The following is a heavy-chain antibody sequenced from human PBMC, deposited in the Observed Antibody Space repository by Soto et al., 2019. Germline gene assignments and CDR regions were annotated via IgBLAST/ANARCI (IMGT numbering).Heavy chain of an antibody. Sequence: PGESLKISCKGSGYSFTSYWISWVRQMPGKGLEWMGRIDPSDSYTNYSPSFQGHVTISADKSISTAYLQWSSLKASDTAMYYCARFSRTLYGSGSYFRYYYGMDVWGQGTTVTVSS. CDR3: ARFSRTLYGSGSYFRYYYGMDV. V-gene: IGHV5-10-1*01. CDR2: IDPSDSYT. CDR1: GYSFTSYW. J-gene: IGHJ6*02. D-gene: IGHD3-10*01.